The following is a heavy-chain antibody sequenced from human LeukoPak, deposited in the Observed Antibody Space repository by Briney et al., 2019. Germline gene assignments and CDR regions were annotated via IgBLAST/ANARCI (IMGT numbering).Heavy chain of an antibody. J-gene: IGHJ4*02. D-gene: IGHD6-13*01. V-gene: IGHV3-30*04. Sequence: GRSLRLSCAASGFTFSSYAMHWVRQAPGKGLEWVAVISYDGSNKYYADSVKGRFTVSRDNSKNTLYLQMNSLRAEDTAVYYCARDFAAAGPSEWGQGTLVTVSS. CDR1: GFTFSSYA. CDR2: ISYDGSNK. CDR3: ARDFAAAGPSE.